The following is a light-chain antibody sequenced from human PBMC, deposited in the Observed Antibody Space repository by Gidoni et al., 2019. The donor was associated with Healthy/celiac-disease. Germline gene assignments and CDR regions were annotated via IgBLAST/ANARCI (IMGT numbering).Light chain of an antibody. CDR1: VSNIGSNT. J-gene: IGLJ3*02. CDR2: SNI. V-gene: IGLV1-44*01. Sequence: QSVLTQTPSASGTPGQGVTIPCSGSVSNIGSNTVDWYRHLPGTAPKLLLYSNIQRPSGVPDRFSGSKSGTSASLAISGLQSEDEADYYCAAWDDSLNGWVFGAGTKLTVL. CDR3: AAWDDSLNGWV.